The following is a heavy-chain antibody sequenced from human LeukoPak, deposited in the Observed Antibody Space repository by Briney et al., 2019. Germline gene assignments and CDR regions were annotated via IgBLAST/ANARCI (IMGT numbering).Heavy chain of an antibody. J-gene: IGHJ4*02. Sequence: SGRSLRLSCAASGFTFSSYAMHWVRQAPGKGLEWVAVISYDGSNKYYADSVKGRFTISRDNSKNTLYLQMNSLRAEDTAVYYCARAIILRPIVVVPAGAIDYWGQGTLVTVSS. CDR2: ISYDGSNK. V-gene: IGHV3-30-3*01. CDR3: ARAIILRPIVVVPAGAIDY. D-gene: IGHD2-2*01. CDR1: GFTFSSYA.